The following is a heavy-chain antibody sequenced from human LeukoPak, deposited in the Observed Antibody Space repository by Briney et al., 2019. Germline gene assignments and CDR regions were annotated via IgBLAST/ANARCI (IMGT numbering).Heavy chain of an antibody. CDR1: GFTFSSYN. Sequence: AGGSLRLSCAASGFTFSSYNMNWVRQAPGKGLEWVSSISSSSNYIYYGDSVKGRFTISRDNAKNSLYLQMNSLRAEDTAVYYCARDGIAAAGTDYWGQGTLVTLSS. D-gene: IGHD6-13*01. V-gene: IGHV3-21*01. CDR2: ISSSSNYI. CDR3: ARDGIAAAGTDY. J-gene: IGHJ4*02.